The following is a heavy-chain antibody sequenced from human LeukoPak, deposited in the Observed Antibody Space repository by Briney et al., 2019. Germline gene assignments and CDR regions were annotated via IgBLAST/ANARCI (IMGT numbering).Heavy chain of an antibody. CDR1: GYTFTSYD. J-gene: IGHJ4*02. CDR3: ARGDY. CDR2: MNSNSGNT. V-gene: IGHV1-8*01. Sequence: ASVKVSCKASGYTFTSYDINWVRQATGPGLEWVGWMNSNSGNTGYGQKFQGRVTMTRDTSISTSYMELTSLRSEDTAVYYCARGDYWGQGTLVTVSS.